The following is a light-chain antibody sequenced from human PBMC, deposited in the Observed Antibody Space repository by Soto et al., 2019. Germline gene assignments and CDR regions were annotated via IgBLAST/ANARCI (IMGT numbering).Light chain of an antibody. Sequence: DIQMTQSPSTLSASVGDRVTITCRASQGISSYLAWYQQKPGKAPKLLIYAASTLQSGVPSRFSGSGSGTEFTLTISSPQPEDFATYYCQQLNSYPRTFGQGTKVDIK. CDR3: QQLNSYPRT. CDR2: AAS. V-gene: IGKV1-9*01. J-gene: IGKJ1*01. CDR1: QGISSY.